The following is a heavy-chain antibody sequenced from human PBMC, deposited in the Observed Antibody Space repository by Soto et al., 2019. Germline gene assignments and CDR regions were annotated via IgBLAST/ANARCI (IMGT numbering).Heavy chain of an antibody. CDR1: GYTFIDYY. CDR2: ISTKSGGT. J-gene: IGHJ4*02. Sequence: VQLVQSGAEVKKPGASVKVSCEASGYTFIDYYMHWVRQAPGQGFEWMGRISTKSGGTNYAQKFQGRVTMTWDTSLNTADMELSSLMSEDTAVYYCARPPGYISDWYYFDLWGQGTLVTVSS. D-gene: IGHD6-19*01. CDR3: ARPPGYISDWYYFDL. V-gene: IGHV1-2*02.